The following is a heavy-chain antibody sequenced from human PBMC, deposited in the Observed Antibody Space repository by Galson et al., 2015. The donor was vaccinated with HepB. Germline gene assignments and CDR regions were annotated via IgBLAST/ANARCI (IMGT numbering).Heavy chain of an antibody. CDR2: INPSGGST. CDR3: ARGMYYYDSSGYPLYFDY. D-gene: IGHD3-22*01. V-gene: IGHV1-46*03. CDR1: GYTFTGYY. Sequence: SVKVSCKASGYTFTGYYMHWVRQAPGQGLEWMGIINPSGGSTSYAQKFQGRVTMTRDTSTSTVYMELSSLRSEDTAVYYCARGMYYYDSSGYPLYFDYWGQGTLVTVSS. J-gene: IGHJ4*02.